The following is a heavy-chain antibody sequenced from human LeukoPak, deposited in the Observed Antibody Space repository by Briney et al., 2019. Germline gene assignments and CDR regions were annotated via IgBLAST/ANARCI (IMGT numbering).Heavy chain of an antibody. CDR2: IKEDGSEK. Sequence: GGSLRLSCAASGFTFSTFWMSWVRQAPGKGLEWVANIKEDGSEKYYVDSMKGRFTVSRDNAKNSLYLQMDSLRAEDTAVYYCASLIATPAGWGQGTLVTVSS. D-gene: IGHD6-19*01. CDR1: GFTFSTFW. V-gene: IGHV3-7*01. J-gene: IGHJ4*02. CDR3: ASLIATPAG.